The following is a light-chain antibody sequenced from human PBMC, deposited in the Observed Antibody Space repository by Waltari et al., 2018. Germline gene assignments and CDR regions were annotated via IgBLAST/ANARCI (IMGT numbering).Light chain of an antibody. Sequence: DIQMTQSPSSLSASVGDRVTITCQASQAITNYLNWYQQKPGKAPNLLISDASNLEVGVPSRFSVSGSGTHFTFTINSLQPEDIASYYCQQFDTLPLTFGGGTKVEIK. CDR1: QAITNY. V-gene: IGKV1-33*01. CDR3: QQFDTLPLT. CDR2: DAS. J-gene: IGKJ4*01.